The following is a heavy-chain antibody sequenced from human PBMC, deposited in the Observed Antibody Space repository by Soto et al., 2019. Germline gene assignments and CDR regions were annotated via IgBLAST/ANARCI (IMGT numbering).Heavy chain of an antibody. CDR3: ARGLPACAGGASDL. D-gene: IGHD3-10*01. J-gene: IGHJ2*01. Sequence: QVQLVESGGGVVQPGRSLRLSCAASGFTFSSYGMHWVRQAPGKGLEWVAVIWYDGSNKYYADSVKGRFTISRDNSKNPVDLQMNSLGAEYTVVFYCARGLPACAGGASDLWGRGTLVTVSS. CDR2: IWYDGSNK. V-gene: IGHV3-33*01. CDR1: GFTFSSYG.